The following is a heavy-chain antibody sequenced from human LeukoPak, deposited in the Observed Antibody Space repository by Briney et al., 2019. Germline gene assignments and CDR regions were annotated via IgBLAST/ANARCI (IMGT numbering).Heavy chain of an antibody. CDR3: ARGRDRRWLADWYFDL. CDR1: GYTFTGYY. CDR2: INPNSGGT. D-gene: IGHD6-19*01. J-gene: IGHJ2*01. Sequence: ASVKVSCKASGYTFTGYYMHWVRQAPGQGLEWMGWINPNSGGTNYAQKFQGWVTMTRDTSISTAYMELSRLRSDDTAVYYCARGRDRRWLADWYFDLWGRGTLVTVSS. V-gene: IGHV1-2*04.